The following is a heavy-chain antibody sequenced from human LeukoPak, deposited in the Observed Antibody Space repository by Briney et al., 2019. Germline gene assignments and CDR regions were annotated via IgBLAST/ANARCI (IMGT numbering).Heavy chain of an antibody. CDR3: AKDIATGNRLYYFDY. CDR2: IKTDGSSI. J-gene: IGHJ4*02. CDR1: GFTFSSYW. Sequence: GRSLRLSCAASGFTFSSYWMHWVRQVPGKGLVWVSRIKTDGSSISYADSVKGRFTISRDNAKNSLYLQMNSLRAEDTALYYCAKDIATGNRLYYFDYWGQGTLVTVSS. V-gene: IGHV3-74*01. D-gene: IGHD1-14*01.